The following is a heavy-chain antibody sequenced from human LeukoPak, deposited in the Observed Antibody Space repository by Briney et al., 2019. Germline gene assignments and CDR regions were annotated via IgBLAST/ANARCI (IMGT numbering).Heavy chain of an antibody. D-gene: IGHD2-2*01. J-gene: IGHJ4*02. CDR1: GYTFTSYY. Sequence: ASVKVSCKASGYTFTSYYMHWVRQAPGQGLEWMGIINPSGGSTSYAQKFQGRVTMTRDTSTSTVYMELSSLRSEDTAVYYCARVFHYRSSTSCYLRYWGQGTLVTVSS. CDR3: ARVFHYRSSTSCYLRY. CDR2: INPSGGST. V-gene: IGHV1-46*01.